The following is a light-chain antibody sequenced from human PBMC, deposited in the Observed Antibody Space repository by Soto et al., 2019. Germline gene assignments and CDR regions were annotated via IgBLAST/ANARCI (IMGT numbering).Light chain of an antibody. Sequence: DIQMTQSPSSLSASVGDRVTITCRASQGIRHYLAWYQQKPGKVPKLLIYDASNFQSGVPSRFRGGGSGTEFTLTISSLQPEDVATYYCQNFDSAPQTFGQGTKVEIK. CDR1: QGIRHY. CDR3: QNFDSAPQT. CDR2: DAS. V-gene: IGKV1-27*01. J-gene: IGKJ1*01.